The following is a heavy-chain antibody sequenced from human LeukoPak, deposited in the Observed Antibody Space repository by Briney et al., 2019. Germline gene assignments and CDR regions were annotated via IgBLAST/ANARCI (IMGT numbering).Heavy chain of an antibody. CDR1: GFTFSSYG. J-gene: IGHJ4*02. Sequence: GGSLRLSCAASGFTFSSYGMHWVRQAPGKGLEWVAVISYDGSNKYYADSVKGRFTISRDNSKNMLYLQMNSLRAEDTAVYYCAKASSSSYFDYWGQGTLVTVSS. V-gene: IGHV3-30*18. CDR2: ISYDGSNK. D-gene: IGHD6-6*01. CDR3: AKASSSSYFDY.